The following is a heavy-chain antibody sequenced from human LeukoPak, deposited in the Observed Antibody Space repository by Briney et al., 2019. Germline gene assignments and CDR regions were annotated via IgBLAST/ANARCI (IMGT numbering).Heavy chain of an antibody. J-gene: IGHJ6*03. CDR1: GGTFSSYA. D-gene: IGHD3/OR15-3a*01. CDR2: IIPIFGTA. V-gene: IGHV1-69*13. Sequence: SVKVSCKASGGTFSSYAISWVRQAPGQGLEWVGGIIPIFGTANYAQKFQGRVTITADESTSTAYMELSSLRSEDTAVYYCARFGLGYYYMDVWGKGTTVTISS. CDR3: ARFGLGYYYMDV.